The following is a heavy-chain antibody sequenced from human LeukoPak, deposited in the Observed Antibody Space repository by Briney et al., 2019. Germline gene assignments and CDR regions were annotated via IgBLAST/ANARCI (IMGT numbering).Heavy chain of an antibody. CDR3: ARGLYDYEPYYYMDV. CDR1: GYTFTSYG. D-gene: IGHD4-17*01. V-gene: IGHV1-18*01. Sequence: EASVKVSCKASGYTFTSYGISWVRQAPGHGLEWMGWISAYNGNTNYAQKLQGRVTMTTDTSTSTAYMELRSLRSDDTAVYYCARGLYDYEPYYYMDVWGKGTTVTVSS. CDR2: ISAYNGNT. J-gene: IGHJ6*03.